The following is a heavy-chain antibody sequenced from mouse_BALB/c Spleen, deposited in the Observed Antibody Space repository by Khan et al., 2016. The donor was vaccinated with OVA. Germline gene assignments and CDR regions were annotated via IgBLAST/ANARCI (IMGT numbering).Heavy chain of an antibody. CDR1: GYSITSDYA. Sequence: EVQLQESGPGLVKPSQSLSLTCTVTGYSITSDYAWNWIRQFPGNKLEWMGYISYIGTTSYNPSLKSRISITRDTSKNQFFLQLNSVTTEDTATYYCSKRYAMDYWGQGTSVTVSS. CDR2: ISYIGTT. J-gene: IGHJ4*01. V-gene: IGHV3-2*02. CDR3: SKRYAMDY.